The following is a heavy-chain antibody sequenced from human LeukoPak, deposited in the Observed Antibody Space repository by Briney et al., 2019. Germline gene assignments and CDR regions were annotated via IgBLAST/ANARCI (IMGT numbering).Heavy chain of an antibody. D-gene: IGHD3-22*01. V-gene: IGHV3-30-3*01. Sequence: GGTLRLSCAASGFTFSSYSMHWVRQAPGKGLEWVALISYDGSNKYYADSVRGRFTTSRDNAKNSLYLQRNNLRAEDTAVYYCARDVYYYVISGNYNPIYYWGQGTLVTVSS. J-gene: IGHJ4*02. CDR1: GFTFSSYS. CDR2: ISYDGSNK. CDR3: ARDVYYYVISGNYNPIYY.